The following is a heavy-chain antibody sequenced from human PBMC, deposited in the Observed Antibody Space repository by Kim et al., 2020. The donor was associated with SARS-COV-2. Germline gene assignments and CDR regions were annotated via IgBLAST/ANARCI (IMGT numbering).Heavy chain of an antibody. CDR1: GGSFSGYY. CDR3: ARGLPLRGSDSLKARDMDV. V-gene: IGHV4-34*01. D-gene: IGHD3-22*01. CDR2: INHSGST. Sequence: SETLSLTCAVYGGSFSGYYWSWIRQPPGKGLEWIGEINHSGSTNYNPSLKSRVTISVDTSKNQFSLKLSSVTAADTAVYYCARGLPLRGSDSLKARDMDVWGKGTTVTVSS. J-gene: IGHJ6*03.